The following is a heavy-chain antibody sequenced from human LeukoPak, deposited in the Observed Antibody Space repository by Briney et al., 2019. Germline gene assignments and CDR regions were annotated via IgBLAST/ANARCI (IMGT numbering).Heavy chain of an antibody. J-gene: IGHJ3*02. CDR3: ARHYRGALAGTMGAFDI. Sequence: SETLSLTCTVSGGSISSRSYYWGWVRQPPGKGLEWTGSIHYSGSTYYDASFKSRVTMSVDTSKNQFSLKLSSVTAADTAVYYCARHYRGALAGTMGAFDIWGQGTMVTVSS. CDR1: GGSISSRSYY. V-gene: IGHV4-39*01. CDR2: IHYSGST. D-gene: IGHD6-19*01.